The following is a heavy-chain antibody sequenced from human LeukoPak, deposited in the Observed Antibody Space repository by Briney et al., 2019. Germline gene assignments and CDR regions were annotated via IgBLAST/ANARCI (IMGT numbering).Heavy chain of an antibody. D-gene: IGHD3-10*01. CDR3: ARVTTRRITMVRGLLDY. J-gene: IGHJ4*02. V-gene: IGHV1-18*01. CDR1: GYTFTSYG. Sequence: ASVKVSCKASGYTFTSYGISWVRQAPGQGLEWIGWISAYNGNTNYAQKLQGRVTMTTDTSTSTAYMELRSLRSDDTAVYYCARVTTRRITMVRGLLDYWGQGTLVTVSS. CDR2: ISAYNGNT.